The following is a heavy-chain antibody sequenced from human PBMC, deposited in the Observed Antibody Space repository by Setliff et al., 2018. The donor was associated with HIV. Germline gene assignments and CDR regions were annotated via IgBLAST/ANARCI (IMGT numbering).Heavy chain of an antibody. J-gene: IGHJ4*02. CDR1: GFTFSRYW. V-gene: IGHV3-7*04. D-gene: IGHD3-3*01. CDR3: LRERNFWSRSPG. Sequence: PGGSLRLSCTASGFTFSRYWMSWVRQAPGKGLEWVANIKQDGSEKYYVDSVKGRFTISRDNAKNSLSLQMNSLRAEDTAVYYCLRERNFWSRSPGWDQGTLVTVSS. CDR2: IKQDGSEK.